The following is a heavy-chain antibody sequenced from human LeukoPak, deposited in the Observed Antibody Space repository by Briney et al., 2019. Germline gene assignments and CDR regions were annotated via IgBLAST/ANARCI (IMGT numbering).Heavy chain of an antibody. CDR3: ARLAVRGVTPNWFDP. CDR2: INHSGST. V-gene: IGHV4-34*01. Sequence: SETLSLTCAVYGGSFSGYYWSWIRQPPGKGLEWIGEINHSGSTNYNPSLKSRVTISVDTSKNQFSLKLSSVTAADTAVYYCARLAVRGVTPNWFDPWGQGTLVTVSS. J-gene: IGHJ5*02. D-gene: IGHD3-10*01. CDR1: GGSFSGYY.